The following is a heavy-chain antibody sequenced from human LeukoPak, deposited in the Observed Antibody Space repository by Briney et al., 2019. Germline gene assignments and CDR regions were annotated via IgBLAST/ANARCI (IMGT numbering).Heavy chain of an antibody. CDR2: FSGSGSA. J-gene: IGHJ4*02. D-gene: IGHD1-26*01. Sequence: GGSLRLSCEASGFTLSSYAMNWVRQAPGKGLEWVSGFSGSGSAYYADYVKGRFSISRDKSTNKVYLQMDSLRAEDTAVYCCAKRGAEVGASVASGDDWGQGALVTVSS. CDR1: GFTLSSYA. V-gene: IGHV3-23*01. CDR3: AKRGAEVGASVASGDD.